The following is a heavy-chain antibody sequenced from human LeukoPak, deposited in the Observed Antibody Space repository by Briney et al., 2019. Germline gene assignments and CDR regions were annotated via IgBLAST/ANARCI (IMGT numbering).Heavy chain of an antibody. CDR1: GYTFTGYY. J-gene: IGHJ4*02. V-gene: IGHV1-2*02. Sequence: ASVKVSCKASGYTFTGYYMHWVRQAPGQGLEWVGWINPNSGGTNYAQKCQGRVTMTRDTSISTAYMELRSLRSDDTAVYYCARDRAIFGVVTDDYWGQGTLVTVSS. CDR2: INPNSGGT. D-gene: IGHD3-3*01. CDR3: ARDRAIFGVVTDDY.